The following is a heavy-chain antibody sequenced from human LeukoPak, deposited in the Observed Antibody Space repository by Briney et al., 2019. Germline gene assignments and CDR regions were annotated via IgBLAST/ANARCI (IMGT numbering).Heavy chain of an antibody. D-gene: IGHD7-27*01. CDR1: GGSISSYY. J-gene: IGHJ3*02. V-gene: IGHV4-59*08. CDR3: ARRRPGLDAFDI. Sequence: SETLSLTCTVSGGSISSYYWSWIRHPPGKGLEWIGYIYYSGSTNYNPSLKSRVTISVDTSKNQFSLKLSSVTAADTAVYYCARRRPGLDAFDIWGQGTMVTVSS. CDR2: IYYSGST.